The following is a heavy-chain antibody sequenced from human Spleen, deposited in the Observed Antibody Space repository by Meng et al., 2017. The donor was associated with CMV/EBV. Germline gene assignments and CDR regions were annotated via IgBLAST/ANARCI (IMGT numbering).Heavy chain of an antibody. CDR3: ARDRSYNYDSSGYYSMDY. Sequence: GESLKISCAASGFTFSSYSMNWVRQAPGKGLEWVSSISSSSSYIYYADSVKGRFTISRDNAKNSLYLQMNSLRTEDTAVYYCARDRSYNYDSSGYYSMDYWGQGTLVTVSS. V-gene: IGHV3-21*01. CDR2: ISSSSSYI. J-gene: IGHJ4*02. CDR1: GFTFSSYS. D-gene: IGHD3-22*01.